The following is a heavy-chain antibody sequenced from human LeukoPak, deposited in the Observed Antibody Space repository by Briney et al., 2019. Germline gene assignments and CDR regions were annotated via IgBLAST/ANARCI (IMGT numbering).Heavy chain of an antibody. CDR2: LYFNGKT. CDR3: ARVKRGSDAFDV. V-gene: IGHV4-30-2*06. J-gene: IGHJ3*01. CDR1: GGSINSGINS. Sequence: PSQTLSLTCVVSGGSINSGINSWSWLRQSPEKGLEWIGYLYFNGKTNYKPSLQSRLSISLDRSKNQFSLKLTSVTAADSAVYYCARVKRGSDAFDVWGQGAVVIVSS.